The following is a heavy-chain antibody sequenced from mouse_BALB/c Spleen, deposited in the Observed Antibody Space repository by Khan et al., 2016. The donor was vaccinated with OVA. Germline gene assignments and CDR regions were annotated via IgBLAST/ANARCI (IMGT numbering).Heavy chain of an antibody. Sequence: VQLQQSGAELAKPGASVKMSCMASGYTFTTYWMHWVKQRPGQGLEWIGYINPTSGYTDYNEKFKDRATLSADKSSSTAYMQLSSLTSEDSAVYYCTRDRIDYWGQGTTLTVSS. CDR1: GYTFTTYW. CDR2: INPTSGYT. CDR3: TRDRIDY. V-gene: IGHV1-7*01. J-gene: IGHJ2*01.